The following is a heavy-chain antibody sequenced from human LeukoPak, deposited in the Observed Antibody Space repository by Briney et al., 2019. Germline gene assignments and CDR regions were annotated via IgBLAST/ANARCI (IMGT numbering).Heavy chain of an antibody. Sequence: ASVKVSCKASGDTFTTSHMHWVRQAPGQGLEWMGKINPSGGSTIYAQQFQGRVSMTRDLSMSTVYMELSSLRSEDTAVYYCVRNLMQFTGLAYWGRGTLVTVSS. CDR3: VRNLMQFTGLAY. CDR1: GDTFTTSH. D-gene: IGHD2-8*02. V-gene: IGHV1-46*01. J-gene: IGHJ4*02. CDR2: INPSGGST.